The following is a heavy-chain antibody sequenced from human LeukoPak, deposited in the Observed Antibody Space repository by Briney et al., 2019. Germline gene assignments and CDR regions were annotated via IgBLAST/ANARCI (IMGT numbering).Heavy chain of an antibody. CDR1: GESSFSSYY. Sequence: SETLSLTCAVYGESSFSSYYWSWIRQTPGGALEWIGEINHSGYTNYNPSLKGRVTLSIDTSKNQFSLRLNSVTAADTAVYYCSRQVVGNDYWGQGTLVTVSS. CDR3: SRQVVGNDY. D-gene: IGHD3-22*01. CDR2: INHSGYT. J-gene: IGHJ4*02. V-gene: IGHV4-34*01.